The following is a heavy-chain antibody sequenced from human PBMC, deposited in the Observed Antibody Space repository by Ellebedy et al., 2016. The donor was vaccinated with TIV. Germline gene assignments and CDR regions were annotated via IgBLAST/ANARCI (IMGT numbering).Heavy chain of an antibody. J-gene: IGHJ1*01. Sequence: GGSLRLXXTASGFTFSSYSMNWVRQAPGKGLVWVSRINSDGGAIDYADSVKGRFTISRDNAKKMVYLEMNSLRAEDTGVYYCARILTPWEFQRWGQGTLVTVSS. V-gene: IGHV3-74*01. D-gene: IGHD1-26*01. CDR3: ARILTPWEFQR. CDR2: INSDGGAI. CDR1: GFTFSSYS.